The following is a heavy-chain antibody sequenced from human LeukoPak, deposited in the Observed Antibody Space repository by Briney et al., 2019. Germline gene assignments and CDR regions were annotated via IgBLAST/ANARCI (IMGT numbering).Heavy chain of an antibody. CDR2: IRYDGSNK. CDR3: AKDGSSSWNYYFDY. Sequence: PGGALRLSCAAPGFNFTSYGMPWVRQAPGKGLERVAFIRYDGSNKDDADSVKGRFTSSRDNSENTLYLQMNSLRAEDTAVYYCAKDGSSSWNYYFDYWGQGILVTVSS. D-gene: IGHD6-13*01. J-gene: IGHJ4*02. CDR1: GFNFTSYG. V-gene: IGHV3-30*02.